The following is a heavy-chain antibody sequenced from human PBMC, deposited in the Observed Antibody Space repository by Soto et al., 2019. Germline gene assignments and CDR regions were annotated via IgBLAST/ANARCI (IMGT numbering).Heavy chain of an antibody. CDR3: AKDLWRGATTYFDY. CDR1: GFTFSSYA. J-gene: IGHJ4*02. Sequence: GGSLRLSCAASGFTFSSYAMSWVRQAPGKGLEWVAVISYDGSNKYYADSVKGRFTISRDNSKNTLYLQMNSLRAEDTAVYYCAKDLWRGATTYFDYWGQGTLVTVSS. D-gene: IGHD1-1*01. V-gene: IGHV3-30*18. CDR2: ISYDGSNK.